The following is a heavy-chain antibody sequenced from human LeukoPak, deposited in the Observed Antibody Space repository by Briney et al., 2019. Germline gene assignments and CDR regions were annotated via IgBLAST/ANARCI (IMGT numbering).Heavy chain of an antibody. J-gene: IGHJ5*02. D-gene: IGHD2-15*01. CDR2: ISGSGGST. V-gene: IGHV3-23*01. CDR3: AKDLYCSGGSCYEDWFDP. Sequence: GGSLRLSCAASGFTFSSYAMSWVGQAPGKGLEGVSAISGSGGSTYYADSVKGRFNISRENSKKTLYLQMNSLRAEDTAVYYCAKDLYCSGGSCYEDWFDPWGQGTLVTVSS. CDR1: GFTFSSYA.